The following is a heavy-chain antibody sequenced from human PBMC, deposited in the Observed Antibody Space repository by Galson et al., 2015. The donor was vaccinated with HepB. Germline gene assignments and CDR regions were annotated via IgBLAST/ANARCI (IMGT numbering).Heavy chain of an antibody. V-gene: IGHV3-11*01. CDR3: GRDKSHGGVDI. J-gene: IGHJ3*02. D-gene: IGHD2-21*01. Sequence: SLRLSCAASGFNLRDYYMSWFRQAPGKGLDWVAYISNSGDTTYYADSVKGRFTISRDNAENSLYLHMNSLRAEDTAVYSCGRDKSHGGVDIWGQGTMVTVAS. CDR2: ISNSGDTT. CDR1: GFNLRDYY.